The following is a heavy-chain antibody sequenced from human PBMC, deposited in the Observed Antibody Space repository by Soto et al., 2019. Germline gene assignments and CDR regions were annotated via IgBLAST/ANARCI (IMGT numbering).Heavy chain of an antibody. J-gene: IGHJ4*02. CDR2: IYGGGTT. Sequence: EVQLVESGGGLIQPGGSLRLSCAASGFTVSSKYMTWVRQAPGKGLEWVSVIYGGGTTYYADSVKGRFTISRDNSKNTLYLQVNSLSAEDTAVYYCVQTTGWPGFDFRGQGTLVTVSS. CDR1: GFTVSSKY. D-gene: IGHD6-19*01. V-gene: IGHV3-53*01. CDR3: VQTTGWPGFDF.